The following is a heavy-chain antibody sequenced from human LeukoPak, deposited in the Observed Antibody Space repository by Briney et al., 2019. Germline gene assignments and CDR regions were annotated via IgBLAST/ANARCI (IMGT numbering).Heavy chain of an antibody. V-gene: IGHV1-18*01. CDR2: ISAYNGNT. J-gene: IGHJ6*03. CDR1: GYTFTSYG. CDR3: AGSITGTYYYYYMDV. D-gene: IGHD1-7*01. Sequence: ASVTVSCTASGYTFTSYGISWVRQAPGQGLEWMGWISAYNGNTNYAQKLQGRVTMTTDTSTSTAYMELRSLRSDDTAVYYCAGSITGTYYYYYMDVWGKGTTVTVSS.